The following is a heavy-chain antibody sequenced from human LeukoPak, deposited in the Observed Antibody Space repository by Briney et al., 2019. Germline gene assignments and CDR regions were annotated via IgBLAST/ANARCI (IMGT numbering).Heavy chain of an antibody. Sequence: SETLSLTCTVSGGSISSSSYYWGWIRQPPGKGLEWIGSIYYSGSTYYNSSLKSRVTISIDTSKNQVSLKMSSVTAADTAVYYCARRVGRWAPSDYWGQGTLVTVSS. J-gene: IGHJ4*02. CDR3: ARRVGRWAPSDY. CDR1: GGSISSSSYY. D-gene: IGHD1-26*01. CDR2: IYYSGST. V-gene: IGHV4-39*01.